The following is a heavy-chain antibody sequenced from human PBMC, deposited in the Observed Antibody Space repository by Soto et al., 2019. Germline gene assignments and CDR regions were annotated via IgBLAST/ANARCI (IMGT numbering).Heavy chain of an antibody. CDR3: ARDAPRCSGGSCFDL. V-gene: IGHV3-48*02. CDR1: GFTFSSYS. D-gene: IGHD2-15*01. CDR2: INSGSTTI. Sequence: EVQLVESGGGLVQPGGSLRLSCAASGFTFSSYSMNWVRQAPGKGLEWVSYINSGSTTIYYADSVKGRFTISRDNAKTSLYLQMNSLRDEDTAVYYCARDAPRCSGGSCFDLWGQGTLVTVSS. J-gene: IGHJ5*02.